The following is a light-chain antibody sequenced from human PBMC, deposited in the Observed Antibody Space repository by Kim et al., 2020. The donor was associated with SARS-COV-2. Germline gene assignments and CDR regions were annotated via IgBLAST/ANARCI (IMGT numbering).Light chain of an antibody. CDR1: KVGDKY. CDR2: QDS. J-gene: IGLJ3*02. CDR3: QAWDSSTAWV. V-gene: IGLV3-1*01. Sequence: SPGKTASITCSGDKVGDKYACWYQQKPGQSPVLVIYQDSKRPSGIPERFSGSNSGNTATLTISGTQAMDEADYYCQAWDSSTAWVFGGGTQLTVL.